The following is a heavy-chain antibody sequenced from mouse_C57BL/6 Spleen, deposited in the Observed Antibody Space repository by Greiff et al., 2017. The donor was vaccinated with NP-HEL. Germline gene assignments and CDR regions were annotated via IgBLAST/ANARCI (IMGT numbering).Heavy chain of an antibody. V-gene: IGHV14-1*01. D-gene: IGHD1-1*01. Sequence: EVKLQESGAELVRPGASVKLSCTASGFNIKDYYMHWVKQRPEQGLEWIGRIDPEDGDTEYAPKFQGKATMTADTSSNTAYLQLSSLTSEDTAVYYCTTQDPYYYGSSFYFDYWGQGTTLTVSS. CDR3: TTQDPYYYGSSFYFDY. CDR1: GFNIKDYY. CDR2: IDPEDGDT. J-gene: IGHJ2*01.